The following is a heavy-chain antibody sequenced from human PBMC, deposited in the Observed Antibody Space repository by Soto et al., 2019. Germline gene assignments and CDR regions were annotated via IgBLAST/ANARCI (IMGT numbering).Heavy chain of an antibody. Sequence: ASVKVSCKASGYTFTSYGISWVRQAPGQGLEWMGWISAYNGNTNYAQKLQGRVTMTTDTSTSTAYMELRSLRSDDTAVYYCTTVTTDYYYYMDVWGKGTTVTVSS. CDR1: GYTFTSYG. J-gene: IGHJ6*03. V-gene: IGHV1-18*01. CDR3: TTVTTDYYYYMDV. CDR2: ISAYNGNT. D-gene: IGHD4-17*01.